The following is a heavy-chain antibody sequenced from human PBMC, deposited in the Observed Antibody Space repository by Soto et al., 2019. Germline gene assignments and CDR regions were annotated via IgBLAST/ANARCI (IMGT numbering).Heavy chain of an antibody. CDR3: ARDTEDSSGYYYDY. V-gene: IGHV4-4*02. D-gene: IGHD3-22*01. J-gene: IGHJ4*02. Sequence: SETLSLTCAVSSGSISSSNWWSWVRQPPGKGLEWIGYIYYSGSTYYNPSLKSRVTISVDTSKNQFSLKLSSVTAADTAVYYCARDTEDSSGYYYDYWGQGTLVTVSS. CDR2: IYYSGST. CDR1: SGSISSSNW.